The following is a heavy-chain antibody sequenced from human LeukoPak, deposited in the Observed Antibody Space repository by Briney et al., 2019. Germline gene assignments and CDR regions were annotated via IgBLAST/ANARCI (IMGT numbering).Heavy chain of an antibody. V-gene: IGHV4-59*01. Sequence: SETLSLTCAVCGGSFSGYYWSWIRQPPGKGLEWIGYIYYSGSTNCNPSLKSRVTISVDTSKNQFSLKLSSVTAADTAVYYCARTITIAKPAWFDPWGQGTLVTVSS. J-gene: IGHJ5*02. CDR1: GGSFSGYY. D-gene: IGHD1-26*01. CDR2: IYYSGST. CDR3: ARTITIAKPAWFDP.